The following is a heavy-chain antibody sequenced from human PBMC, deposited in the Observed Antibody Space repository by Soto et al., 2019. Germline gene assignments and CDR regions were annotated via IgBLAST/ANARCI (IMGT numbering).Heavy chain of an antibody. Sequence: QVQLMESGGSVLQPGRSLRLSCAASGFTFSSYGMHWVRQAPGKGLEWVTIISNDGSIQYYGDSVKGRFTVSRDNSKNTLFLEMNSLTAEDTATYYCAKDRCDSSGTCSRCFGMDVWGQGTTVTVSS. D-gene: IGHD3-22*01. J-gene: IGHJ6*02. CDR2: ISNDGSIQ. CDR3: AKDRCDSSGTCSRCFGMDV. CDR1: GFTFSSYG. V-gene: IGHV3-30*18.